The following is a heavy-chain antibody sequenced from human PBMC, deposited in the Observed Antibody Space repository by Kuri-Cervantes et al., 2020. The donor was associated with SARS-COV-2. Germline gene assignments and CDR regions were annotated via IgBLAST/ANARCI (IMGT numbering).Heavy chain of an antibody. V-gene: IGHV4-34*01. Sequence: GSLSLACAVYGGSFSGYYWSWIRQPPGKGLEWIGEINHSGSTNYNPSLKSRVTISVDTSKNQFSLKLSSVTAADTAVYYCARGPYNWNYKKYYYYMDVWGKGTTVTVSS. CDR2: INHSGST. CDR1: GGSFSGYY. D-gene: IGHD1-7*01. CDR3: ARGPYNWNYKKYYYYMDV. J-gene: IGHJ6*03.